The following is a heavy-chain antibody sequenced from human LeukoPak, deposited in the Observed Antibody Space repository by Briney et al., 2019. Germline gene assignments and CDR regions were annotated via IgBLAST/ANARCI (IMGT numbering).Heavy chain of an antibody. Sequence: ASVKVSCKVSGYTLTELSMHWVRQAPGKGLEWMGGFDPEDGETIYAQKFQGRVTTTEDTSTDTAYMELSSLRSEDTAVYYCATALPYYYYGMDVWGQGTTVTVSS. CDR2: FDPEDGET. CDR1: GYTLTELS. V-gene: IGHV1-24*01. J-gene: IGHJ6*02. CDR3: ATALPYYYYGMDV.